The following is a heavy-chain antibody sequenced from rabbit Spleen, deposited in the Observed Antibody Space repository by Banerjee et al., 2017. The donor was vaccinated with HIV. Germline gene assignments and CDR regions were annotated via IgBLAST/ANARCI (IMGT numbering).Heavy chain of an antibody. CDR3: ARDTSSSFSSYGMDL. CDR1: GFDLSSYYY. V-gene: IGHV1S45*01. J-gene: IGHJ6*01. CDR2: ISISSGST. D-gene: IGHD1-1*01. Sequence: QEQLEESGGGLVKPGASLTLTCKASGFDLSSYYYMCWVRQAPGKGLEWIGCISISSGSTWYASWAKGRFTISKTSSTTVTLQMTSLTAADTATYFCARDTSSSFSSYGMDLWGPGTLVTVS.